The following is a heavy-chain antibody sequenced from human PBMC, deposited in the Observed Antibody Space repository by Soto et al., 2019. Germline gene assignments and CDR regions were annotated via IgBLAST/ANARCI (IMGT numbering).Heavy chain of an antibody. V-gene: IGHV5-51*01. D-gene: IGHD6-6*01. CDR3: ATPRYITSSTYGGDFDY. Sequence: GESLKISCKASGYSFTTYWLGWVRQMPGKGLEWIGIIYPGNSDTKYSPSFQGQVTISADKSTSTAYLQWSSLKASDTAIYYCATPRYITSSTYGGDFDYWGQGTLVTVSS. J-gene: IGHJ4*02. CDR2: IYPGNSDT. CDR1: GYSFTTYW.